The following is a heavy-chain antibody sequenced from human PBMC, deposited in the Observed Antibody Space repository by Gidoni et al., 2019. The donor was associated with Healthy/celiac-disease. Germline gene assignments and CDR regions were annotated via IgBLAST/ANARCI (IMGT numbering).Heavy chain of an antibody. CDR1: GFTFCSYA. D-gene: IGHD3-3*01. CDR3: ARIRFLEWLVMFDY. V-gene: IGHV3-23*01. CDR2: ISGSGGST. Sequence: EVQLLESGGGLVQPGGSLRLSCAASGFTFCSYAMSWVRQAPGKWLGWVSAISGSGGSTYYADSVKGRFTISRDNSKNTLYLQMNSLRAEDTAVYYCARIRFLEWLVMFDYWGQGTLVTVSS. J-gene: IGHJ4*02.